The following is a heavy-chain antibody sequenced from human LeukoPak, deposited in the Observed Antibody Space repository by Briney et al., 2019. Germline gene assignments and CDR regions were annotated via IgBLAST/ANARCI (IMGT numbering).Heavy chain of an antibody. J-gene: IGHJ4*02. V-gene: IGHV3-30*03. Sequence: GGSLRLSCAASGFTFSSYGMHWVRQAPGKGLEWVAVISYDGSNKYYADSVKGRFTISRDKSKNTLYLQMNSLRVDDTAVYYCARGDSPYGDYVPPFDYWGQGTLVTVSS. CDR2: ISYDGSNK. D-gene: IGHD4-17*01. CDR3: ARGDSPYGDYVPPFDY. CDR1: GFTFSSYG.